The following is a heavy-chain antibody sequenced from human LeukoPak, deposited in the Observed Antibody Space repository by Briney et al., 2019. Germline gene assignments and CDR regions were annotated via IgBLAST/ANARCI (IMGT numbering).Heavy chain of an antibody. D-gene: IGHD6-19*01. CDR2: IHYNGNT. V-gene: IGHV4-59*01. CDR3: ASARSNSWYWFDP. J-gene: IGHJ5*02. Sequence: SETLSHTSTVSGGSLTIYNWNWSPDRPGEGLEWIGYIHYNGNTNYNPSLKCRVTISVDTSKNQFSLKPTSVSAADTAVYYCASARSNSWYWFDPWGQGTLVTVSS. CDR1: GGSLTIYN.